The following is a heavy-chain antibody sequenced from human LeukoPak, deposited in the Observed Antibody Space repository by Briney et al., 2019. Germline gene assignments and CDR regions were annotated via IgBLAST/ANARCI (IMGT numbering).Heavy chain of an antibody. CDR1: GYTFTSYG. CDR2: ISAYNGNT. J-gene: IGHJ4*02. V-gene: IGHV1-18*01. D-gene: IGHD2-2*01. Sequence: GASVKVSCKASGYTFTSYGISWVRQAPGQGLEWMGWISAYNGNTNYAQKLQGRVTMTTDTSTSTAYMELRSLRSEDTAVYYCARERIVVVPAAVDYWGQGTLVTVSS. CDR3: ARERIVVVPAAVDY.